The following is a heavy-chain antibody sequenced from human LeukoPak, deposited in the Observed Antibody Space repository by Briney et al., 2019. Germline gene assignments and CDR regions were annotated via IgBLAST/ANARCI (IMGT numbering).Heavy chain of an antibody. Sequence: VASVKVSCKASGGTFSSYAISWVRQAPGQGLEWMGRIIPIFGTANYAQKFQGRVTITTDESTSTAYMELSSLRSEDTAVYYCARSSGWYLFGRDAFDIWGQGTMVTVSS. CDR3: ARSSGWYLFGRDAFDI. V-gene: IGHV1-69*05. CDR2: IIPIFGTA. J-gene: IGHJ3*02. CDR1: GGTFSSYA. D-gene: IGHD6-19*01.